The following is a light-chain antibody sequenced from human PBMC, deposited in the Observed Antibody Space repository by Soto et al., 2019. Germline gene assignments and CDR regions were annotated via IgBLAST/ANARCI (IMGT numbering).Light chain of an antibody. CDR1: QSLLHSNGYNY. Sequence: DIVMTQSPLSLPVTPGEPASISCRSSQSLLHSNGYNYLDWYLQKPGQSPQLLIYLGSNRSSGVPDRFSGSGSGTDFTLKISRVEAEDVGVYYCMQPFGGGTKVEIK. CDR3: MQP. J-gene: IGKJ4*01. CDR2: LGS. V-gene: IGKV2-28*01.